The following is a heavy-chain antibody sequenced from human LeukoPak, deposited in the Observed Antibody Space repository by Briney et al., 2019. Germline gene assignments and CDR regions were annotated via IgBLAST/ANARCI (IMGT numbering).Heavy chain of an antibody. V-gene: IGHV4-39*01. CDR2: IYYSGST. Sequence: SETLSLTCTVSGGSISSSSYYWGWIRQPPGKGLEWIGSIYYSGSTYYNPSLKSRVTISVDTSKNQFSLKLSSVTAADTAVYYCARGGQTVTPEDIVVVPAAMREFDPWGQGTLVTVSS. CDR1: GGSISSSSYY. CDR3: ARGGQTVTPEDIVVVPAAMREFDP. J-gene: IGHJ5*02. D-gene: IGHD2-2*01.